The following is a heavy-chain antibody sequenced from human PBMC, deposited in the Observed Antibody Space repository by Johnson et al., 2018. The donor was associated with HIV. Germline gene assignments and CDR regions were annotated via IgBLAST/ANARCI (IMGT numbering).Heavy chain of an antibody. CDR2: IYSAGNT. Sequence: VQLVESGGGLVQPGGSLRLSCAVSGFTVSSDYMSWVRQAPGKGLELVSLIYSAGNTFYTDSVKGRFTISRDNSKNTLYLQMNSLRAEDTAVYYCAKDHLLQGAFDIWGQGTMVTVSS. CDR3: AKDHLLQGAFDI. J-gene: IGHJ3*02. V-gene: IGHV3-66*01. CDR1: GFTVSSDY.